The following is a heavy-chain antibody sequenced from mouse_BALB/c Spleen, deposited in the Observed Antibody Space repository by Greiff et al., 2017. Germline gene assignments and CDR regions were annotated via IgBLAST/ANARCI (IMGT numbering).Heavy chain of an antibody. CDR1: GYTFTSYW. D-gene: IGHD2-10*01. CDR2: INPSTGYT. Sequence: VKLVESGAELAKPGASVKMSCKASGYTFTSYWMHWVKQRPGQGLEWIGYINPSTGYTEYNQKFKDKATLTADKSSSTAYMQLSSLTSEDSAVYYCARYRDLAYYGNSAWFAYWGQGTLVTVSA. CDR3: ARYRDLAYYGNSAWFAY. V-gene: IGHV1-7*01. J-gene: IGHJ3*01.